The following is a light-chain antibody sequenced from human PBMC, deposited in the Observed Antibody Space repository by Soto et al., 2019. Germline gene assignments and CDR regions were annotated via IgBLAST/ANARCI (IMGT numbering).Light chain of an antibody. CDR3: QQRSNWPVT. Sequence: EIVLTQSPGTLSLSPGERATLSCRASQSVSSYLAWYQQKPGQAPRLLIYDASTRATGISARFRGSGSGTDFTLTISSLEPEDFAVYYCQQRSNWPVTFGQGTKVEVK. CDR1: QSVSSY. CDR2: DAS. J-gene: IGKJ1*01. V-gene: IGKV3-11*01.